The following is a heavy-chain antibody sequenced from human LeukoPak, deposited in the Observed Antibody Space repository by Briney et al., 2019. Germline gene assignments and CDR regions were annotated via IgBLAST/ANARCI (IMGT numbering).Heavy chain of an antibody. CDR2: IYYSGST. CDR3: ASGSYDSSGYYYGGVDY. J-gene: IGHJ4*02. V-gene: IGHV4-31*03. CDR1: GGSISSCGYY. D-gene: IGHD3-22*01. Sequence: PSETLSLTCTVSGGSISSCGYYWSWIRQHPGKGLEWIGYIYYSGSTYYNPSLKSRVTISVDTSKNQFSLKLSSVTAADTAVYYCASGSYDSSGYYYGGVDYWGQGTLVTVSS.